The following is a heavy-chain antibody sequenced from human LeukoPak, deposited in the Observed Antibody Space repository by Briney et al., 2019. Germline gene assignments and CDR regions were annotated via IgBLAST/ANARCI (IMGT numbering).Heavy chain of an antibody. J-gene: IGHJ1*01. D-gene: IGHD2-15*01. Sequence: GESLKISCKGSGYSFTSYWIGWVRQMPGKGLEWMGIIYPGDSDTRYSPSFQGQVTISADKSISTAYLQWSSLKASDTAMCYCARPECSGGSCYPYFQHWGQGTLVTVSS. CDR1: GYSFTSYW. CDR3: ARPECSGGSCYPYFQH. CDR2: IYPGDSDT. V-gene: IGHV5-51*01.